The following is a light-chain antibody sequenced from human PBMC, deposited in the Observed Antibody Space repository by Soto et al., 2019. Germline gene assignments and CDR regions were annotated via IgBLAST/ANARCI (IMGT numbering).Light chain of an antibody. CDR3: QQRSNSWT. J-gene: IGKJ1*01. V-gene: IGKV3-11*01. Sequence: EIVLTQSPATLSLSPGERATLSCRASQSVSSYLAWYQQKPGQAPRLLIYDASKLATGIPARFSGSGSGTDFPLTISSLKSEDFAVYYCQQRSNSWTFGQGTKVEIK. CDR1: QSVSSY. CDR2: DAS.